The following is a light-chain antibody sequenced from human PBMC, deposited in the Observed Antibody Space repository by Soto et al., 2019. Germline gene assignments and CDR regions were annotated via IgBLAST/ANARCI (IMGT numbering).Light chain of an antibody. CDR2: WAS. V-gene: IGKV4-1*01. J-gene: IGKJ4*01. Sequence: DIVMTQSPDSLAVSLGERATLNCKSSQSVLYSSNNRNYLVWYQQKPGQPPKLLISWASTRESGVPDRFSGSGSGTDFTLTISSLQTEDVAVYYCQHYFTTPLTFGGGTKVDIK. CDR3: QHYFTTPLT. CDR1: QSVLYSSNNRNY.